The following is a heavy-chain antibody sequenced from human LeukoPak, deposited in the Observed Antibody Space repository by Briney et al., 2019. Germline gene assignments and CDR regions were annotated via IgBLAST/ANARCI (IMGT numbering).Heavy chain of an antibody. CDR2: INHSGST. D-gene: IGHD6-13*01. V-gene: IGHV4-34*01. CDR3: ARSVIAAAINWFDP. J-gene: IGHJ5*02. CDR1: GGSFSGYY. Sequence: SETLSLACAVYGGSFSGYYWSWIRQPPGKGLEWIGEINHSGSTNYNPSLKSRVTISVDTSKNQFSLKLSSVTAADTAVYYCARSVIAAAINWFDPWGQGTLVTVSS.